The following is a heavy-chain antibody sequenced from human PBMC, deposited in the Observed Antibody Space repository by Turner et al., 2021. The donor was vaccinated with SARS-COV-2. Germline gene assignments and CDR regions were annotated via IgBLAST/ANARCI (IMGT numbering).Heavy chain of an antibody. V-gene: IGHV4-39*01. CDR3: VRLPDYDILTK. CDR1: GGSISSSAFY. CDR2: IYYSGNT. D-gene: IGHD3-9*01. Sequence: QLQLQESGPGLVKPSETLSLTCTVSGGSISSSAFYWGWVRRPPGKGLEWIGAIYYSGNTYYNPSLKSRLTISFDRSRNQFSVRLRSVTAADTAVYYCVRLPDYDILTKWGQGTLVTVSS. J-gene: IGHJ4*02.